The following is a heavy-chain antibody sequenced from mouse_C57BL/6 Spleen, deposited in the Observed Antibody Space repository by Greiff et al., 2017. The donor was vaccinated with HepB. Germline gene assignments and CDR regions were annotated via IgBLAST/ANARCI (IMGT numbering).Heavy chain of an antibody. J-gene: IGHJ4*01. CDR1: GFTFSSYA. CDR3: ARGGLDYYAMDY. D-gene: IGHD2-13*01. CDR2: ISDGGSYT. V-gene: IGHV5-4*03. Sequence: EVKLVESGGGLVKPGGSLKLSCEPSGFTFSSYAMSWVRQTPERRLEWVATISDGGSYTYYPDNVKGRFTISRDNAKNNLYLQMSHLKSEDTAMYYCARGGLDYYAMDYWGQGTSVTVSS.